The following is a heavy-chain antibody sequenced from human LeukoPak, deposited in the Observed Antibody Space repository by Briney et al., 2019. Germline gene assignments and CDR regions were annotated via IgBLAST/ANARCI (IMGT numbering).Heavy chain of an antibody. Sequence: PSETLSLTCTVSGGSISSSSYYWGWIRQPPGKGLEWIGSIYYSGSTYYNPPLKSRVTISVDTSKNQFSLKLSSVTAADTAVYYCARQGHFSSSGYLLWGQGTLVTVSS. CDR1: GGSISSSSYY. CDR3: ARQGHFSSSGYLL. J-gene: IGHJ4*02. V-gene: IGHV4-39*01. D-gene: IGHD3-22*01. CDR2: IYYSGST.